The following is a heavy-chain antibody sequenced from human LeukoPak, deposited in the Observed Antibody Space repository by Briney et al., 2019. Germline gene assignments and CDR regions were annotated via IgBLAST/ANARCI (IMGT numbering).Heavy chain of an antibody. CDR3: ARRPHCSGGSCFG. D-gene: IGHD2-15*01. V-gene: IGHV4-34*01. J-gene: IGHJ4*02. CDR1: GGSFSGYY. CDR2: INHSGST. Sequence: SETLSLTCAVYGGSFSGYYWSWIRQPPGKGLEWIGEINHSGSTNYNPSLKSRVTISVDTSKNQFSLKLSSVTAADTAAYYCARRPHCSGGSCFGWGQGTLVTVSS.